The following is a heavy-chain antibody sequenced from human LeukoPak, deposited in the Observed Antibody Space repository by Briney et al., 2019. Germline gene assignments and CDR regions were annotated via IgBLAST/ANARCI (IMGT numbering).Heavy chain of an antibody. CDR2: ISGSGGST. D-gene: IGHD3-10*01. J-gene: IGHJ4*02. CDR1: GFTFSSYA. Sequence: EGSLRPSCAASGFTFSSYAMSWVRQAPGKGLEWVSTISGSGGSTYYADSVKGRFTISRDNSKNTLYLQMNSLRAEDTAVYYCAKDPVRGVTPRGFDCWGQGTLVTVSS. CDR3: AKDPVRGVTPRGFDC. V-gene: IGHV3-23*01.